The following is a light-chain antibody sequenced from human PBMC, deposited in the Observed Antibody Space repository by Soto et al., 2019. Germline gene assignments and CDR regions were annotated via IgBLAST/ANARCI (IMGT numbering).Light chain of an antibody. CDR2: GAS. V-gene: IGKV3-15*01. J-gene: IGKJ1*01. CDR3: QQYNTCPPT. CDR1: QSVSSN. Sequence: EIVMTQSPATLSVSPGERATLSCRASQSVSSNLAWYQQKPGQAPRLLIYGASTRATGIPARFSGSGSGTEFTLTISSLQSEDFAVYYCQQYNTCPPTFGHGTKVEIK.